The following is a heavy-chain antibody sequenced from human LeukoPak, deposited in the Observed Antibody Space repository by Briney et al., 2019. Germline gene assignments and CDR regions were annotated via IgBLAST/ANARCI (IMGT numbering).Heavy chain of an antibody. J-gene: IGHJ5*02. D-gene: IGHD6-13*01. CDR3: ARDGIHSAYSSSWYPS. CDR1: GYTFTSYD. V-gene: IGHV1-8*01. CDR2: MNPNSGNT. Sequence: ASVKVSCKASGYTFTSYDINWVRQATGQGLEWMGWMNPNSGNTGYAQKFQGRVTMTRNTSISTAYMELSSLRSEGTAVYYCARDGIHSAYSSSWYPSWGQGTLVTVSS.